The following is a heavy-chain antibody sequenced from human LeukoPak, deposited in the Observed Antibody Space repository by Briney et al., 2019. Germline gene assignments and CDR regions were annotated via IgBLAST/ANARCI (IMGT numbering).Heavy chain of an antibody. Sequence: GGSLRLSCAASGFTFSSYSMNWVRQAPGKGLEWVSSISSSSSYIYYADSVKGRFTISRDNAKNSLYLQMNSLRAEDTAVYYCARDGTGPPREAAVAPGSLNYWGQGPWSPSPQ. V-gene: IGHV3-21*01. D-gene: IGHD6-13*01. J-gene: IGHJ4*02. CDR1: GFTFSSYS. CDR2: ISSSSSYI. CDR3: ARDGTGPPREAAVAPGSLNY.